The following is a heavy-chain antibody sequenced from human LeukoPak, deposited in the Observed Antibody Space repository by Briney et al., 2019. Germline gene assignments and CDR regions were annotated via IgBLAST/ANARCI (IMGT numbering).Heavy chain of an antibody. J-gene: IGHJ4*02. Sequence: ASVKVSCKASGYTFTSYGISWVRQAPGQGLEWMGWISARNGNTNYAQKLRGRVTMTTDTSTSTAYMELRSLRSDDTAVYYCARSAVVPAAAYYFDYWGQGTLVTVSS. CDR1: GYTFTSYG. V-gene: IGHV1-18*01. CDR2: ISARNGNT. D-gene: IGHD2-2*01. CDR3: ARSAVVPAAAYYFDY.